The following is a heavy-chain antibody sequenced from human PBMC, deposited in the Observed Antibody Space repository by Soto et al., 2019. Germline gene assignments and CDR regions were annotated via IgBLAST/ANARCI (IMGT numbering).Heavy chain of an antibody. V-gene: IGHV4-39*01. CDR1: GGSISSSSYY. CDR2: IYYSGST. D-gene: IGHD5-12*01. J-gene: IGHJ3*02. CDR3: ARLYIVATIGGYAFDI. Sequence: QLQLQESGPGLVKPSETLSLTCTVSGGSISSSSYYWGWIRQPPGKGLAWIGSIYYSGSTSYNPSLKSRVTISVDTSKNQYSLKLSSVNAADPAVYYCARLYIVATIGGYAFDIWGQGTMVTVSS.